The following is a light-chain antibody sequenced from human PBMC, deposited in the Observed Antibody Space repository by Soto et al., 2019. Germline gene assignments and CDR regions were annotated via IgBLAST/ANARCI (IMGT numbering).Light chain of an antibody. CDR1: QSVSSN. J-gene: IGKJ1*01. Sequence: EIVMTQSPAILSVSPLEIATLSFSSSQSVSSNLALFQQKPGQTPRLLFNGASTRATGIPARFSGSGSGTEFILTISSLQSEDFAVYYCQQYDIWPPTFGQGTKVDIK. CDR3: QQYDIWPPT. CDR2: GAS. V-gene: IGKV3-15*01.